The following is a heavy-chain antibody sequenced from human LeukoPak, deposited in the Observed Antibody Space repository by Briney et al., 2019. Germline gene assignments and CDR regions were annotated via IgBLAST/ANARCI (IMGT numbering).Heavy chain of an antibody. CDR1: GGYISGYY. J-gene: IGHJ4*02. Sequence: SETLSLTCTVSGGYISGYYRSWIRQPPGKGLEWIGYIHYSGSTNYNPSLQSRVTISADASKNQFSLELTSVTAADTAVYYCARHNTNYWYWGQGTLVTVSS. CDR3: ARHNTNYWY. V-gene: IGHV4-59*08. D-gene: IGHD1-7*01. CDR2: IHYSGST.